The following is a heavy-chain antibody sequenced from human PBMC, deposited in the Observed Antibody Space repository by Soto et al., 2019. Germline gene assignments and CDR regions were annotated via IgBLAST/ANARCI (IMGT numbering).Heavy chain of an antibody. CDR1: GFTFSSYA. V-gene: IGHV3-23*01. J-gene: IGHJ4*02. CDR2: ISGSGGST. D-gene: IGHD6-19*01. Sequence: EVQLLESGGGLVQPGGSLRLSCAASGFTFSSYAMSWVRQAPGKGLEWVSAISGSGGSTYYADSVKGRFTISRDNSKNTLYLQMNSLRAEDTAVYYCAKVGRWIPGVAVAGTNTDWGQGTLVTVSS. CDR3: AKVGRWIPGVAVAGTNTD.